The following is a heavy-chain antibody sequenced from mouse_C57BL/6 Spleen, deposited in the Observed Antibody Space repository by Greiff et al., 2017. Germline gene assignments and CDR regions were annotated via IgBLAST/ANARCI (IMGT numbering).Heavy chain of an antibody. CDR1: GYTFTSYW. V-gene: IGHV1-59*01. Sequence: QVQLQQPGAELVRPGTSVKLSCKASGYTFTSYWMHWVKQRPGQGLEWIGVIDPSDSYTNYNQKFKGKATLTVDTSSSTAYMPLSSLTSEASAVYYCARSDSNYPFAYWGQGTLVTVSA. CDR2: IDPSDSYT. D-gene: IGHD2-5*01. CDR3: ARSDSNYPFAY. J-gene: IGHJ3*01.